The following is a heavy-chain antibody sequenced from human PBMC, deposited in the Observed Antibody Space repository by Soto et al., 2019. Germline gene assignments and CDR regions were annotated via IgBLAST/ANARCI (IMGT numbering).Heavy chain of an antibody. CDR3: ARTPSGPDFDY. J-gene: IGHJ4*02. D-gene: IGHD3-10*01. Sequence: QVQLQQWGAGLLKPSETLSLTCAVYGGSFSGYYWSWIRQPPGKGLEWIGEINHSGSTNYNPSLKGRINISVDASKHQFSLKLSSVTAADPAVYYCARTPSGPDFDYWGQGTLVTVSS. CDR2: INHSGST. CDR1: GGSFSGYY. V-gene: IGHV4-34*01.